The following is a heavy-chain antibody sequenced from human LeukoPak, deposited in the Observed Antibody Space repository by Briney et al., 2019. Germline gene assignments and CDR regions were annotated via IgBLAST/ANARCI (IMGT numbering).Heavy chain of an antibody. CDR2: ISGSGGST. V-gene: IGHV3-23*01. CDR3: AKDDYYDGSGYYSEGGY. CDR1: GFTFSSYA. Sequence: GGSLRLSCAASGFTFSSYAMSWVRQAPGKGLEWVSAISGSGGSTYYADSVKGRFTISRDNSKNTLYLQMNSLRAEDTAVYYCAKDDYYDGSGYYSEGGYWGQGTLVTVSS. J-gene: IGHJ4*02. D-gene: IGHD3-22*01.